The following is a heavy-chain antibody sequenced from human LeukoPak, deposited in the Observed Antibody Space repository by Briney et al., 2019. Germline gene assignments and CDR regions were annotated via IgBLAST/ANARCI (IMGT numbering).Heavy chain of an antibody. Sequence: PGGSLRLSCAASGFTFSSYSMNWVRQAPGKGLEWVSSISSSSSYIYYADSVKGRFTISRDNAKNSLYLQMNSLRAEDTALYYCARDGPEYYYDSSGYSFDYWGQGTLVTVSS. CDR3: ARDGPEYYYDSSGYSFDY. V-gene: IGHV3-21*04. D-gene: IGHD3-22*01. J-gene: IGHJ4*02. CDR2: ISSSSSYI. CDR1: GFTFSSYS.